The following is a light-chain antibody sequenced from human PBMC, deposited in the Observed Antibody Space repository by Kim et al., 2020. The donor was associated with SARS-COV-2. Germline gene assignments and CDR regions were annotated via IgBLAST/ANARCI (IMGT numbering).Light chain of an antibody. CDR2: TND. J-gene: IGLJ2*01. CDR3: AAWDDSLTGVL. V-gene: IGLV1-44*01. CDR1: SSNIGLNT. Sequence: QSVLTQPPSASGTPGQRVIISCSGSSSNIGLNTVSWYQQLPGTAPKLLIYTNDQRPSGVPDRFSGSKSCTSASLAISGLQSDDEADYYCAAWDDSLTGVLFGGGTKLTVL.